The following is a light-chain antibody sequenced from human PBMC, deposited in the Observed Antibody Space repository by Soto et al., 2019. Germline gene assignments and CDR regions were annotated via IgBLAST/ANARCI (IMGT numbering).Light chain of an antibody. CDR3: GSWDSSLSAYV. CDR1: SSNLGAGY. Sequence: QSALTQPPSVSGAPGQRVTISCTGNSSNLGAGYGVHWYQQIPGSVPKLLIYDDNKRPSGIPDRFSGSKSGTSATLGITGFQTGDEADYYCGSWDSSLSAYVFGTGTKVTVL. V-gene: IGLV1-51*01. J-gene: IGLJ1*01. CDR2: DDN.